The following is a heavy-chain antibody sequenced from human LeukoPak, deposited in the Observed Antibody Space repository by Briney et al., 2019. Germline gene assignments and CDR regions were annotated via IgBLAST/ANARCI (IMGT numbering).Heavy chain of an antibody. J-gene: IGHJ4*02. Sequence: GGSLRLSCAASGFIFSSYAMNWVRQAPGKGLEWVSAISGNGGATHYADSVKGRFTISRDNSKNTMYLQMNSLRAEDTAVYYCAKGIVFSTYGVGGHDYWGQGTLVTVSS. CDR2: ISGNGGAT. D-gene: IGHD3-16*01. V-gene: IGHV3-23*01. CDR3: AKGIVFSTYGVGGHDY. CDR1: GFIFSSYA.